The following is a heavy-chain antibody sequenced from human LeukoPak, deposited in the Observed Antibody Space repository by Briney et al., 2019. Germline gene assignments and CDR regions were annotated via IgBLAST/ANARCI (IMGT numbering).Heavy chain of an antibody. Sequence: SETLSLTCAVYGGPFRSYYWTWIRQPPGKRLEWIGEIDRTGTTNYSPSLKSRVTISVDTSKNQFSLKMRSVTAADTAIYYCARADSREVDYWGQGNMVTVSS. D-gene: IGHD5-24*01. CDR3: ARADSREVDY. CDR2: IDRTGTT. J-gene: IGHJ4*02. V-gene: IGHV4-34*01. CDR1: GGPFRSYY.